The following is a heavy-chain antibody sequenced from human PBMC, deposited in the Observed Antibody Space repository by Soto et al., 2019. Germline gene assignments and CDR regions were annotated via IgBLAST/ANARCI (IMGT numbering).Heavy chain of an antibody. CDR3: AALGYCSSTSCYNPYFYY. D-gene: IGHD2-2*02. CDR1: GFTFTSSG. J-gene: IGHJ4*02. Sequence: ASVKVCGKASGFTFTSSGMQWVRQARGQRLEWIGWIVVGSGNTNYAQKFQERVTITRDMSTSTAYMELSSLRSEDTAVYYCAALGYCSSTSCYNPYFYYWGQGTLVTVSS. CDR2: IVVGSGNT. V-gene: IGHV1-58*02.